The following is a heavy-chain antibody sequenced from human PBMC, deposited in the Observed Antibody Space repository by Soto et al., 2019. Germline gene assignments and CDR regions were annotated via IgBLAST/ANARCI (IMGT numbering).Heavy chain of an antibody. Sequence: GASVKVSCKASGGTFSSYAISWVRQAPGQGLEWMGGIIPIFGTANYAQKFQGRVTITADESTSTAYMELSSLRSEDTAVYYCARDYDSSGSLLRNAFDIWGQGTMVTVSS. CDR2: IIPIFGTA. CDR3: ARDYDSSGSLLRNAFDI. D-gene: IGHD3-22*01. CDR1: GGTFSSYA. V-gene: IGHV1-69*13. J-gene: IGHJ3*02.